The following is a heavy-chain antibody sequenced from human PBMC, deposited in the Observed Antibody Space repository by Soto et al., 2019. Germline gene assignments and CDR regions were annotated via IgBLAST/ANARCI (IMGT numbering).Heavy chain of an antibody. J-gene: IGHJ5*02. CDR1: DGSLTEYH. Sequence: SETLSLTCVVYDGSLTEYHWSWVRQTPGKGLEWIGEVSHHGTSHYNPSLGSRVIMSFDTSKDQFSLTLQSVTAADTGIYYCARGQSAVDVFFPTPVPFDPWVPGTPVTVSS. D-gene: IGHD1-1*01. CDR3: ARGQSAVDVFFPTPVPFDP. V-gene: IGHV4-34*01. CDR2: VSHHGTS.